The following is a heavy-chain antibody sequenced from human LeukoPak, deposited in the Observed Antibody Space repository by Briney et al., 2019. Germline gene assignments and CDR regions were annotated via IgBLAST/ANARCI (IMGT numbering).Heavy chain of an antibody. CDR1: GYTFTSYD. CDR2: IIVGNGNT. V-gene: IGHV1-3*01. CDR3: ARDAVVGTGIAFDV. D-gene: IGHD4-23*01. Sequence: GASVKVSCKASGYTFTSYDMYWVRQAPGRRLEWMGWIIVGNGNTKYSQKFQGRVIITTDTSASTVYMELSSLRSEDTAVYYCARDAVVGTGIAFDVWGQGTMVTVSS. J-gene: IGHJ3*01.